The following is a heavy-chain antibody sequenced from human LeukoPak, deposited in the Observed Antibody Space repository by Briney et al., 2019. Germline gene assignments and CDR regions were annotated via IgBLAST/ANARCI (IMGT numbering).Heavy chain of an antibody. Sequence: GGSLRLSCAASGFTFSNYAMSWVRQAPGKGLEWVSAISGSGGSTYFADSVKGRSTISRDNSENTLHLQMNSLRAEDTAVYYCAKEMATITGPFDYWGQGTLVTVSS. CDR2: ISGSGGST. V-gene: IGHV3-23*01. CDR1: GFTFSNYA. CDR3: AKEMATITGPFDY. D-gene: IGHD5-24*01. J-gene: IGHJ4*02.